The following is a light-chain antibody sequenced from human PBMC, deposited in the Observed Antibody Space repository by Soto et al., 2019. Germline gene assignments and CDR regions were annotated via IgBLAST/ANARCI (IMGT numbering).Light chain of an antibody. CDR3: AAWDDSLNGYV. Sequence: QSVLTQPPSASGTPGQRVTISCSGSSSNIGSNTVNWYQQLPGTAPKLLIYTNDQRPSGVPDRFSGSKSGTSASLAISGLQSEDEADYFCAAWDDSLNGYVIATGTKLTVL. V-gene: IGLV1-44*01. J-gene: IGLJ1*01. CDR2: TND. CDR1: SSNIGSNT.